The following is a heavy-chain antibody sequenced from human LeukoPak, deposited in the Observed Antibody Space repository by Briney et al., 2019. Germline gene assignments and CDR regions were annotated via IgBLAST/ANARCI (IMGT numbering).Heavy chain of an antibody. V-gene: IGHV3-74*01. D-gene: IGHD6-19*01. CDR3: TGSSGWYPDY. Sequence: AGSLRLSCAASGFTFSSYWMHWVRQAPGKGLVWVSHINSDGSSTSYADSVKGRFTISRDNAKNTLYLQMNSLRAEDTAVYYCTGSSGWYPDYWGQGTLVTVSS. CDR1: GFTFSSYW. J-gene: IGHJ4*02. CDR2: INSDGSST.